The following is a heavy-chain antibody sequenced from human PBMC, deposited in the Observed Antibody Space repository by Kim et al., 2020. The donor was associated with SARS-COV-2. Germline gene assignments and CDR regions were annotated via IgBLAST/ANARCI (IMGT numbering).Heavy chain of an antibody. CDR2: INTDNGNP. Sequence: ASVKVSCKASGYTFTSYAMSWVRQAPGQGLEWMGWINTDNGNPTYAQGFTGRFVFSLDTSVSTAYLQISSLKAEDTAVYYCARGHIVVPAEFDPWGQGTL. V-gene: IGHV7-4-1*02. D-gene: IGHD2-2*01. J-gene: IGHJ5*02. CDR1: GYTFTSYA. CDR3: ARGHIVVPAEFDP.